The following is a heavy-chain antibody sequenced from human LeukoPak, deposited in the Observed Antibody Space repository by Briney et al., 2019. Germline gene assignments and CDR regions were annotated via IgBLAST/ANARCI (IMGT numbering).Heavy chain of an antibody. Sequence: PGGSLRLSCAASRFTFDDYAMHWVRQAPGKGLEWVSLISGDGGSTYYADSVKGRFTISRDNSKNSLYLQMNSLRTEDTALYYCAKDKGYYYDSSGYYALIFDYWGQGTLVTVSS. CDR3: AKDKGYYYDSSGYYALIFDY. J-gene: IGHJ4*02. V-gene: IGHV3-43*02. CDR1: RFTFDDYA. CDR2: ISGDGGST. D-gene: IGHD3-22*01.